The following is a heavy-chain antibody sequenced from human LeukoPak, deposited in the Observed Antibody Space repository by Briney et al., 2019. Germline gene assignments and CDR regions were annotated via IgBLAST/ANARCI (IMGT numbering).Heavy chain of an antibody. CDR1: GGSFSGYY. CDR3: ARLCSSTSCPATVHDAFDI. CDR2: INHSGST. Sequence: PSETLSLTCAVYGGSFSGYYWSWIRQPPGKGLEWIGEINHSGSTNYNPSLKSRVTIPVDTSKNQFSLKLSSVTAADTAVYYCARLCSSTSCPATVHDAFDIWGQGTMVTVSS. D-gene: IGHD2-2*01. V-gene: IGHV4-34*01. J-gene: IGHJ3*02.